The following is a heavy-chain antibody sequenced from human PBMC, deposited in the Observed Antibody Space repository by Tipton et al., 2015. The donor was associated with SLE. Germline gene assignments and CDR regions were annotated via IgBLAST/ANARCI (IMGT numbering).Heavy chain of an antibody. D-gene: IGHD2-8*01. CDR1: GVPIISHY. V-gene: IGHV4-59*08. J-gene: IGHJ5*02. Sequence: TLSLTCTVSGVPIISHYWRWIRQPPGKGLEWIGYLYSGSTNYNPSLRSRVTMSVDTSKNHFSLKLSSVTAADTAVYYCARHDTNYGRNWFDPWGQGTLVTVSS. CDR2: LYSGST. CDR3: ARHDTNYGRNWFDP.